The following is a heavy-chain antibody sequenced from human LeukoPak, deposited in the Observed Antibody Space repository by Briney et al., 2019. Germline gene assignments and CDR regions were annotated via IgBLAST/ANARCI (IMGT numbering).Heavy chain of an antibody. CDR3: ARGDYGDYFDY. J-gene: IGHJ4*02. Sequence: GGSLRLSCAASGFTFGNYWMHWLRHVPGKGLVWVSRINTEGSTITYADSVKGRFTISRDNAKNKVYLQMSSLRAEDTAVYYCARGDYGDYFDYWGQGTLIIVSS. CDR1: GFTFGNYW. CDR2: INTEGSTI. D-gene: IGHD4-17*01. V-gene: IGHV3-74*01.